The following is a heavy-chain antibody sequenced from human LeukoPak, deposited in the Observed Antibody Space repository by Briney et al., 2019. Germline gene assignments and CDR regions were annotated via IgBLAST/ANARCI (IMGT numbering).Heavy chain of an antibody. Sequence: PGGSLRLPCEASGFRFSSYTMTWGRQAPGKGLEWVANIKDDGSEKYYLDSVKGRFTISRDNVKNSLYLQMNSLRAEDAAVYYCAGELAAAHLSLDPWGQGTLVTVSS. D-gene: IGHD6-13*01. CDR2: IKDDGSEK. J-gene: IGHJ5*02. CDR1: GFRFSSYT. CDR3: AGELAAAHLSLDP. V-gene: IGHV3-7*01.